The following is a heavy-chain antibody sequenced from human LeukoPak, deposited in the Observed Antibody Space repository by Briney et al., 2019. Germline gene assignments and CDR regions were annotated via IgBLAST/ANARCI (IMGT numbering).Heavy chain of an antibody. CDR2: ISHDGRNK. D-gene: IGHD3-10*01. CDR3: ARGSHQDYFGSMTYLFDY. J-gene: IGHJ4*02. Sequence: GGSLRLSCAASGFTFSSYTIHWVRQAPGKGLEWVTLISHDGRNKNYADSVKGRFTISRDNSKKTLYLEVNSLRPEDTALYYCARGSHQDYFGSMTYLFDYWGQGILVTVSS. V-gene: IGHV3-30*04. CDR1: GFTFSSYT.